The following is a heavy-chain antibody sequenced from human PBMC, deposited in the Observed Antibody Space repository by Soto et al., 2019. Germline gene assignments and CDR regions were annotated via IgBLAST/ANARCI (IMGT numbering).Heavy chain of an antibody. Sequence: QVQLQQWGAGLLKPSETLSLTCAVYGGSFSGYYWSWIRQPPGKGLEWIGEINHSGSTNYNPSLKCRVPIPVERSKNQFSLNLSSVPAADTAVYYCAKIPTHSYSYYMDVWGKGTTFTVSS. J-gene: IGHJ6*03. CDR1: GGSFSGYY. D-gene: IGHD2-21*01. V-gene: IGHV4-34*01. CDR2: INHSGST. CDR3: AKIPTHSYSYYMDV.